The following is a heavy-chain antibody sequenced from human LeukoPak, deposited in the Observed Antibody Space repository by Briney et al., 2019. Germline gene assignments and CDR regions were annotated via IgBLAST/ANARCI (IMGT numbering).Heavy chain of an antibody. CDR1: GFTFSSYA. Sequence: PGGSLRLFCAASGFTFSSYAMHWVRQAPGKGLEWVAVISYDGSNKYYADSVKGRFTISRDNSKNTLYLQMNSLRAEDTAVYYCARGVDTAMVMLTNWGQGTLVTVSS. CDR3: ARGVDTAMVMLTN. CDR2: ISYDGSNK. V-gene: IGHV3-30-3*01. J-gene: IGHJ4*02. D-gene: IGHD5-18*01.